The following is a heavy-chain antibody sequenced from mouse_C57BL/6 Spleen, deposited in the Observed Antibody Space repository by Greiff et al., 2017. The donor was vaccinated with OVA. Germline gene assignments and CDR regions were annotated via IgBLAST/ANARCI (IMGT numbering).Heavy chain of an antibody. CDR1: GYTFTSYW. CDR3: ARRDYYGSLYAMDY. V-gene: IGHV1-59*01. Sequence: QVQLQQPGAELVRPGTSVKLSCKASGYTFTSYWMHWVKQRPGQGLEWIGVIDPSDSYTNYNQKFKGKATLTVDTSSSTAYMQLSSLTSEDSAVYYCARRDYYGSLYAMDYWGQGTSVTVYS. J-gene: IGHJ4*01. CDR2: IDPSDSYT. D-gene: IGHD1-1*01.